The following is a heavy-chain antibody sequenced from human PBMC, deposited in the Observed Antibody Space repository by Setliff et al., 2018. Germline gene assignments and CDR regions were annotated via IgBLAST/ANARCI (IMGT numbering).Heavy chain of an antibody. CDR2: IHSSGNT. J-gene: IGHJ3*02. V-gene: IGHV4-4*07. CDR3: ARAGAIQGGFDI. Sequence: SETLFLTCNVSGGSISTYYWSWIRQPAGKGLEWIGRIHSSGNTNYKPSLKSRVTMSVDTTKNQFSLKLSSVTAADMAVYYCARAGAIQGGFDIWGQGTVVTVSS. D-gene: IGHD7-27*01. CDR1: GGSISTYY.